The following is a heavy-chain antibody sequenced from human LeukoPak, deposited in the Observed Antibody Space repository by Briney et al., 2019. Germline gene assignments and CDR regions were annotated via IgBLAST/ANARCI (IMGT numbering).Heavy chain of an antibody. CDR3: ARVPDWTYVPDY. Sequence: SETLSLTCTVSGGSISSDRFYWTWVRQPAGKRPEWIGRIKSSNTNYDPSLKSRVNISVDTSTNQFSLKLSSLTAADTAVYYCARVPDWTYVPDYWGQGTLVTVSS. CDR2: IKSSNT. D-gene: IGHD3-16*01. V-gene: IGHV4-61*02. CDR1: GGSISSDRFY. J-gene: IGHJ4*02.